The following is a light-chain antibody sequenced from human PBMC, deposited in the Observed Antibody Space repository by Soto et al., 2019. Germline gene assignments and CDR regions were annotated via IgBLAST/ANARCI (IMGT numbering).Light chain of an antibody. CDR3: QQYGSSPDT. Sequence: EIVLTQSPGTLSLSPGERATLSCRASQSVSSSHLAWYQQKPGQAPRLLIYGVSSRATGIPDRFSGSGSGTDFTLTISRLEPEDFAVYYCQQYGSSPDTFGQGTKLEI. CDR2: GVS. V-gene: IGKV3-20*01. CDR1: QSVSSSH. J-gene: IGKJ2*01.